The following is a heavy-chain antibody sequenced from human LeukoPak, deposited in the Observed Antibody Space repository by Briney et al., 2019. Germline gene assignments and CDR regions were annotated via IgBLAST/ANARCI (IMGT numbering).Heavy chain of an antibody. CDR1: GYTFTSYY. CDR2: INPSGGST. CDR3: AGGVDYNWFDP. Sequence: ASVKVSCKASGYTFTSYYMHWVRQAPGQGREWMGIINPSGGSTRYAQKFQGRVTMTRDMSTSTVYMELSSLRSEDTAVYYCAGGVDYNWFDPWGQGTLVTVSS. D-gene: IGHD2-15*01. J-gene: IGHJ5*02. V-gene: IGHV1-46*01.